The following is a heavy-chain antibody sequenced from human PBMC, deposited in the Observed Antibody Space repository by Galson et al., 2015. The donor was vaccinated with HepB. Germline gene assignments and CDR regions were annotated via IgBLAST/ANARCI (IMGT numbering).Heavy chain of an antibody. D-gene: IGHD3-10*01. CDR3: ARYGSGSHDY. J-gene: IGHJ4*02. V-gene: IGHV4-4*07. CDR2: IYPSGIT. CDR1: GGSISSYF. Sequence: ETLSLTCTVSGGSISSYFWSWIRLPAGKGLEWIGRIYPSGITNYNPSLKSRVTVSADTCKNQLSLKLSSVTAADTAVYYCARYGSGSHDYWGQGTLVTVSS.